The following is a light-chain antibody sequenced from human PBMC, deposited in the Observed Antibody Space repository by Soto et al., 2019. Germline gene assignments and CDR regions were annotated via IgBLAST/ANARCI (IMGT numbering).Light chain of an antibody. CDR2: GAS. V-gene: IGKV3-20*01. J-gene: IGKJ1*01. CDR3: QQYGSSPE. CDR1: QSVSSSY. Sequence: EIVLTQSPGTLSLSPVERATLSCRASQSVSSSYLAWYQQKPGQAPRLLIYGASSRATGIPDRFSGSGSGTDFTLTISRLEPEDFAVYYCQQYGSSPEFGQGTKVDIK.